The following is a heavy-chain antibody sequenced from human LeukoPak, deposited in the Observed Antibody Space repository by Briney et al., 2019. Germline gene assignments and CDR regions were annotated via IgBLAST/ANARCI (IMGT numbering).Heavy chain of an antibody. J-gene: IGHJ4*02. V-gene: IGHV3-30*14. CDR3: SRDPDYGDPLGYFDY. CDR1: GFTFSSYA. CDR2: RSYDGSNN. Sequence: GGSLRLSCAAPGFTFSSYAMRWVRQAPGKGLEWVAVRSYDGSNNFCAAAVKGRFTISRHNSKNTLYLQMNSLSADDTAVYYCSRDPDYGDPLGYFDYWGQGTLVTVSS. D-gene: IGHD4-17*01.